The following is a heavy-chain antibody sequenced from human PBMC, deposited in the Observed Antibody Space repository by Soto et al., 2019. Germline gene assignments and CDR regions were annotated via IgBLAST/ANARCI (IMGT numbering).Heavy chain of an antibody. CDR3: ATGILLLAYGYHHRCFDP. CDR1: GFTFSSYS. V-gene: IGHV3-21*01. J-gene: IGHJ5*02. D-gene: IGHD4-17*01. CDR2: ISSSTSYI. Sequence: EVQLVESGGGLVKPGGSLRLSCAASGFTFSSYSMNWVRQAPGKGLEWVSSISSSTSYIYYADSVKGRFTISRDNAKTALYLQMHSLRDEDTAVYDCATGILLLAYGYHHRCFDPWGQGTLVTVSA.